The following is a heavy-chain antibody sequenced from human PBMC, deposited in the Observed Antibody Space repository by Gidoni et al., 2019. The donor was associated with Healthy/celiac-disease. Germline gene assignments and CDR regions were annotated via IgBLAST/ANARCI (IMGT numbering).Heavy chain of an antibody. CDR2: IWYDGSNK. Sequence: QVQLVESGGGVVKPGRSLRLSCAASGCTFSASGIHWVRQAPGKGLEWGAVIWYDGSNKYYADSVKGRFTISRDNSKNTLYLQMNSLRAEDTAVYYCARAPWSSGSYVFDYWGQGTLVTVSS. CDR3: ARAPWSSGSYVFDY. J-gene: IGHJ4*02. CDR1: GCTFSASG. D-gene: IGHD1-26*01. V-gene: IGHV3-33*01.